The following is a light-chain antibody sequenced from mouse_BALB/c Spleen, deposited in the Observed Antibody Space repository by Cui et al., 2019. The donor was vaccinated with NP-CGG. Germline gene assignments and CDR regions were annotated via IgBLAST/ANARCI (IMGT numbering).Light chain of an antibody. CDR3: ALWYSNHWV. CDR2: GTK. J-gene: IGLJ1*01. Sequence: QALVTQESALTTSPGETVTLTCRSSTGTVTTSNYANWVQEKPDHLFTGLIGGTKNRAPGIPARFSGSLIGDKAALTITGAQTKDEAIYFCALWYSNHWVFGGGTKLTVL. CDR1: TGTVTTSNY. V-gene: IGLV1*01.